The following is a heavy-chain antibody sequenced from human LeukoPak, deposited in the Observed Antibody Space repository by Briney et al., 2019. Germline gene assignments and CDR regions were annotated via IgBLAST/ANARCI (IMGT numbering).Heavy chain of an antibody. D-gene: IGHD6-19*01. CDR3: AKAQRNSGWYKDY. Sequence: SGGSLRLSCAASGFTVSSNYMSWVRQAPGKGLEWVSVIYSGGSTYYADSVKGRFTISRDNSKNTLYLQMNSLRAEDTAVYYCAKAQRNSGWYKDYWGQGTLVTVSS. CDR1: GFTVSSNY. CDR2: IYSGGST. V-gene: IGHV3-66*01. J-gene: IGHJ4*02.